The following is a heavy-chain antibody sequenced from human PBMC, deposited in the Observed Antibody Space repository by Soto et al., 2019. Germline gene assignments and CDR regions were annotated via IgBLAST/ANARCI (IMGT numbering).Heavy chain of an antibody. CDR3: ARENSPGNHFDY. Sequence: GGSLRLSCAASGFTFSSYSMNWVRQAPGKGLEWVSSISSSSSYIYYADSVKGRFTISRDNAKNSLYLQMNSLRAEDTAVYYCARENSPGNHFDYWGQGTLVTVSS. CDR1: GFTFSSYS. D-gene: IGHD1-1*01. V-gene: IGHV3-21*01. J-gene: IGHJ4*02. CDR2: ISSSSSYI.